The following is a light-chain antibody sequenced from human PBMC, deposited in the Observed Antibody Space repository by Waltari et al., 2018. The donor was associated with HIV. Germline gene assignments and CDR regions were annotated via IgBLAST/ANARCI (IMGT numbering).Light chain of an antibody. Sequence: DIRLTQSPSFLSASVGDRVTITCRASQDIRNYLAWYQQKLGKAPKLLIYAASSLQSGVPSRFSGSGSGTQFTLTINSLQPEDFATYHCQQLNEYPWTFGQGTQVEIK. CDR2: AAS. J-gene: IGKJ1*01. V-gene: IGKV1-9*01. CDR3: QQLNEYPWT. CDR1: QDIRNY.